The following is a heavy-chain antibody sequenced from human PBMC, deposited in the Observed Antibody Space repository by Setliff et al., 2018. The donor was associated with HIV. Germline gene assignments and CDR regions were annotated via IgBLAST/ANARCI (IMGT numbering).Heavy chain of an antibody. CDR3: ARLTTTYYYDSSAYYHPV. CDR1: GGSFSDYH. V-gene: IGHV4-34*04. J-gene: IGHJ4*02. D-gene: IGHD3-22*01. CDR2: IHYTGIS. Sequence: SETLSLTCGVSGGSFSDYHWTWIRQSPGKGLEWIGNIHYTGISDINPSLKRRATISLDRPKIQFSLKLSSVTAADTAVFYCARLTTTYYYDSSAYYHPVWGQGTLVTVSS.